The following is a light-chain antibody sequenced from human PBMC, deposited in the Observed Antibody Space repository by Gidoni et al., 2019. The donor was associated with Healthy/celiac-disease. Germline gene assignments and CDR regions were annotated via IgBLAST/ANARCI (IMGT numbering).Light chain of an antibody. CDR1: QSVSSY. Sequence: EIGLTQPPATLSLSPGERATRSCRASQSVSSYLACYQQKPGHAPWLLIYDASNRATGLPARFSGSCSGTDFPPTISSLEPDDSAVYYCQQRSNWPLTFGGGTKVEIK. CDR3: QQRSNWPLT. CDR2: DAS. V-gene: IGKV3-11*01. J-gene: IGKJ4*01.